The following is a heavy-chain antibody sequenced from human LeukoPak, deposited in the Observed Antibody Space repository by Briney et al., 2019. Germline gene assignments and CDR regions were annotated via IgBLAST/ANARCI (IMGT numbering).Heavy chain of an antibody. CDR1: GFTFSYYW. D-gene: IGHD3-9*01. J-gene: IGHJ4*02. Sequence: GGSLRLSCAAPGFTFSYYWMSWVRQAPGKGLEWVANIKQDGSEKYYVDSVKGRFTISRDNAKNSLYLQMNSLRAEDTAVYCCVYDILDYWGQGTLVTVSS. CDR3: VYDILDY. CDR2: IKQDGSEK. V-gene: IGHV3-7*05.